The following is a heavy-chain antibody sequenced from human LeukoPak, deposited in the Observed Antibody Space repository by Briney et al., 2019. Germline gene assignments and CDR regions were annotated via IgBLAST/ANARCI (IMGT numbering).Heavy chain of an antibody. CDR2: ISSSSSTI. Sequence: TGGSLRLSCAASGFTFSSHSMNWVRQAPGKGLEWVSYISSSSSTIYYADSVKGRFTISRDNAKNSLYLQMNSLRAEDTAVYYCARAHIAVAAAFDYWGQGTLVTVSS. CDR1: GFTFSSHS. D-gene: IGHD6-19*01. J-gene: IGHJ4*02. V-gene: IGHV3-48*01. CDR3: ARAHIAVAAAFDY.